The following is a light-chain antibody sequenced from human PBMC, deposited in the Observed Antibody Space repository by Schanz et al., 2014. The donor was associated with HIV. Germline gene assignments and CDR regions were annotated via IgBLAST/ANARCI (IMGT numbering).Light chain of an antibody. J-gene: IGLJ3*02. CDR1: SSDVGSYNL. CDR2: EGS. V-gene: IGLV2-14*02. Sequence: QSALTQPASVSGSPGQSITISCTGTSSDVGSYNLVSWYQQHPGKAPKLMIYEGSKRPSGISNRFSGSKSGNTASLRISGLQPEDEADYYCSSYTSSSTLVFGGGTKLTVL. CDR3: SSYTSSSTLV.